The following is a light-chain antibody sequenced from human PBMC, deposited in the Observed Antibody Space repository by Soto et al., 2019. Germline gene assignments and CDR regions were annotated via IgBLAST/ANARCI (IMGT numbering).Light chain of an antibody. CDR3: QQSYNIPWT. J-gene: IGKJ1*01. CDR2: AAS. CDR1: QDVSND. V-gene: IGKV1-39*01. Sequence: DIQMTQSPPSLSASVGDRVTITCRASQDVSNDLGWFQQKPGKAPKVLIYAASNLQSGVPSRFSGSGSGAYFTLTVSSLQPEDFATYFCQQSYNIPWTFGQGTRVEFK.